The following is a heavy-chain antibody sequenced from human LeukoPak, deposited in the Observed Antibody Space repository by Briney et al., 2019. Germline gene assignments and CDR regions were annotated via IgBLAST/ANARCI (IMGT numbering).Heavy chain of an antibody. CDR1: GFTFSNYD. D-gene: IGHD1-26*01. CDR2: ISSSGDRT. V-gene: IGHV3-23*01. CDR3: AKPSSGNYPPTGY. J-gene: IGHJ4*02. Sequence: PGGSLRLSCAASGFTFSNYDVSWVRQAPGKGLEWVSAISSSGDRTYYADSVKGRFTISRDNSKNTLYLQINSLRAEDTAVYYCAKPSSGNYPPTGYWGQGTLVTVSS.